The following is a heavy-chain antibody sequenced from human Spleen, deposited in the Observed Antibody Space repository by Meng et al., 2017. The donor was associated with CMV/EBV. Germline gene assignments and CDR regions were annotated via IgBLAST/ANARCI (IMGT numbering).Heavy chain of an antibody. Sequence: SETLSLTCAVYGGSFSGYYWSWVRQPPGKGLEWIGQIDHSGSTKYNPSLKSRVTISVDTHKNQFSLKVNSVTAADPAVYCCARELRFLEWLLLETPFDIWGQGTMVTVSS. CDR3: ARELRFLEWLLLETPFDI. V-gene: IGHV4-34*01. D-gene: IGHD3-3*01. CDR1: GGSFSGYY. J-gene: IGHJ3*02. CDR2: IDHSGST.